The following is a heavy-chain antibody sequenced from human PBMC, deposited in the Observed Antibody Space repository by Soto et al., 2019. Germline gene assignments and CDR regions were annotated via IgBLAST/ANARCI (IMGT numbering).Heavy chain of an antibody. CDR3: AASIFYYGMDV. V-gene: IGHV5-51*01. J-gene: IGHJ6*02. CDR1: GYTFTNYW. CDR2: IYPGDSDT. Sequence: PGESLKISCKGSGYTFTNYWIGWVRQMPGKGLEWMGIIYPGDSDTKYNPSFRGQVTISADKSITTTYLQWSSLKASDTAIYYCAASIFYYGMDVWGPGTLVTVSS.